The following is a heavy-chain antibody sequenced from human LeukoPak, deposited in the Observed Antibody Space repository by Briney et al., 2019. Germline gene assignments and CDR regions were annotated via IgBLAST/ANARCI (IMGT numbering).Heavy chain of an antibody. CDR3: ARGGTWEISLARFDP. Sequence: GASVKVSCKASGYIFTDYYLHGVRQAPGQGLEWMGWINPSSGDTHYAQNFEGRVTLTRDTSINTVSMELSRLRSDDTAVYYCARGGTWEISLARFDPWGQGTLVTVSS. J-gene: IGHJ5*02. D-gene: IGHD3-16*02. CDR2: INPSSGDT. CDR1: GYIFTDYY. V-gene: IGHV1-2*02.